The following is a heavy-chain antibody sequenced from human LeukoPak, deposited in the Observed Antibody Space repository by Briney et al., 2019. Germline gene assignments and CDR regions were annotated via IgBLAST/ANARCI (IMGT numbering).Heavy chain of an antibody. CDR2: ISSSSSYI. Sequence: GGSLRLSCAASGFTFSSYSMNWVRQAPGKGLEWVSSISSSSSYIYYADSVKGRFTISRDNAKNSLYLQMNSLRAEDTAVYYCARGIGSTVFFDHWGQGTLVTVSS. D-gene: IGHD4-11*01. CDR1: GFTFSSYS. J-gene: IGHJ4*02. V-gene: IGHV3-21*04. CDR3: ARGIGSTVFFDH.